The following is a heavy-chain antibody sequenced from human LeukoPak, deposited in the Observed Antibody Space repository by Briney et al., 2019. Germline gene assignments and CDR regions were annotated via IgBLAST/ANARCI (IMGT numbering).Heavy chain of an antibody. CDR2: IYYSGST. V-gene: IGHV4-59*01. D-gene: IGHD3-10*01. CDR3: ARGRNYYGSVDY. CDR1: GGSISSYY. J-gene: IGHJ4*02. Sequence: PSETLSLTCTVSGGSISSYYWSWIRQPPGKGLEWIGYIYYSGSTNYNPSLKSRVTISVDTSKNQFSLKLSSVTAADTAVYYCARGRNYYGSVDYWGQGTLVTVSS.